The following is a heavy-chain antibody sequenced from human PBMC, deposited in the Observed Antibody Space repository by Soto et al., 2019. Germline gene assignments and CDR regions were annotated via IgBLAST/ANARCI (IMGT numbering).Heavy chain of an antibody. D-gene: IGHD3-3*01. Sequence: ASVKVSCKASGYTFTSYDINWVRQATGQGLEWRGWMNPNSGNTGYAQKFQGRVTMTRNTSISTAYMELSSLRSEDTAVYYCARGLGYYAFWSGYSYYYYYFGMDVWGQGTTVTVSS. J-gene: IGHJ6*02. CDR1: GYTFTSYD. CDR2: MNPNSGNT. CDR3: ARGLGYYAFWSGYSYYYYYFGMDV. V-gene: IGHV1-8*01.